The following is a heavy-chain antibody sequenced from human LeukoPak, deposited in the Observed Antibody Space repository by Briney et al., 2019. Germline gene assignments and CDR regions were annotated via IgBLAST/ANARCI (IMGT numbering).Heavy chain of an antibody. CDR1: GGSISNYY. J-gene: IGHJ6*02. D-gene: IGHD5-18*01. CDR3: ARVGYGYGPYGMDV. V-gene: IGHV4-59*01. CDR2: IYYSGSA. Sequence: PSETLSLTCTVSGGSISNYYWSWLRQPPGKGLEWLGYIYYSGSANYNPSLKSRVTISVDTSKNQFSLKLSSVAAADTAVYYCARVGYGYGPYGMDVWGQGTTVTVSS.